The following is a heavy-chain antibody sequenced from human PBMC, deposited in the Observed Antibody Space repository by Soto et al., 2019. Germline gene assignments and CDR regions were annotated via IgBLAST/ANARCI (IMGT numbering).Heavy chain of an antibody. CDR2: MNPNSGNT. V-gene: IGHV1-8*01. J-gene: IGHJ6*02. CDR3: ARRFLLWFGDLSPYYYYYGMDV. CDR1: GYTFTSYD. D-gene: IGHD3-10*01. Sequence: PSLKVSCKAAGYTFTSYDINRVRQATGQGRARMGWMNPNSGNTGYAQKVQGRVTITRNTSISTAYVELSSLRSEDTAVYYCARRFLLWFGDLSPYYYYYGMDVWGQVTTVNVSS.